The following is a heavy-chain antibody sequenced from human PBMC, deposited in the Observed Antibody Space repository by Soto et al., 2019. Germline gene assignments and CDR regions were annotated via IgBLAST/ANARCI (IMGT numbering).Heavy chain of an antibody. CDR2: ISSIGMKE. J-gene: IGHJ4*02. Sequence: QVQLVESGGGVVQPGRSLSLSCAASGFSFSDYPMHWVRQAPGKGLEWVASISSIGMKEYYGDSVKGRLTISRDTSKNTLYLQMSSLRAEDTAVYYCARESWYSDSSGNYYSNYFDSWGQGTLVTVSS. D-gene: IGHD3-22*01. V-gene: IGHV3-30*04. CDR1: GFSFSDYP. CDR3: ARESWYSDSSGNYYSNYFDS.